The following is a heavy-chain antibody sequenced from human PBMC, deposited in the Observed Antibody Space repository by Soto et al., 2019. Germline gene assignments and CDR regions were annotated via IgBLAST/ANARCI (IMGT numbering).Heavy chain of an antibody. D-gene: IGHD2-2*01. J-gene: IGHJ6*03. CDR3: ARVSDIISPVDYYYMDV. CDR2: ISAYNGNT. Sequence: ASVKVSCKASGYTFTSYGISWVRQAPGQGLEWMGWISAYNGNTNYAQKLQGRVTMTTDTSTSTAYMELRSLRSDDTAVYYCARVSDIISPVDYYYMDVWGKGTTVTVSS. CDR1: GYTFTSYG. V-gene: IGHV1-18*01.